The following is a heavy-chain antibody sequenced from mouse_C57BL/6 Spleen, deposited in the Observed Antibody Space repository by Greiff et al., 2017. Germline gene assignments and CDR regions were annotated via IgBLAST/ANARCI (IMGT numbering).Heavy chain of an antibody. Sequence: QVQLQQPGAELVRPGTSVKLSCKASGYPFTSSWMHWVKQRPGQGLEWIGVIDPSDSYTNYNQKFKGKATLTVDTSSSTAYMQLSSLTSEDSAVSYCARRSGSSLFDYWGQGTTLTFSS. V-gene: IGHV1-59*01. CDR3: ARRSGSSLFDY. CDR1: GYPFTSSW. D-gene: IGHD1-1*01. CDR2: IDPSDSYT. J-gene: IGHJ2*01.